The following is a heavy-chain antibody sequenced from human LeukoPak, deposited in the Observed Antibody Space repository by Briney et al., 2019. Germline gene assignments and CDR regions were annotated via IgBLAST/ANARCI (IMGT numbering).Heavy chain of an antibody. CDR1: GFTFSSYT. Sequence: GGSLRLSCAASGFTFSSYTMNWVRQAPGKGLEWVSAISGSGGSTYYADSVKGRFTISRDNSKNTLYLQMNSLRAEDTAVYYCSAGDYDILTGFDYWGQGTLVTVSS. CDR3: SAGDYDILTGFDY. J-gene: IGHJ4*02. CDR2: ISGSGGST. V-gene: IGHV3-23*01. D-gene: IGHD3-9*01.